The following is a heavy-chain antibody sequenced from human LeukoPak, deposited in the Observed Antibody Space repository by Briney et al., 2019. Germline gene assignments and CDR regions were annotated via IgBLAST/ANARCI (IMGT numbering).Heavy chain of an antibody. CDR2: LYHSGTT. V-gene: IGHV4-38-2*02. D-gene: IGHD2-15*01. Sequence: SETLSLTCTVSGYSIAHGFFWAWIRPPPGGGLEWIGSLYHSGTTYYNTSLKSRISTSVDTSKNQSSLKLRLVTAADTAVYYCARVEVPRDINDWYFDLWGRGTLVTVSS. CDR3: ARVEVPRDINDWYFDL. J-gene: IGHJ2*01. CDR1: GYSIAHGFF.